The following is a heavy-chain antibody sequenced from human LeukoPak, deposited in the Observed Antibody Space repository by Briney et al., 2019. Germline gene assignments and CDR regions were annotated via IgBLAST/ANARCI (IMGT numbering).Heavy chain of an antibody. CDR1: GYTFTRFG. D-gene: IGHD1-26*01. J-gene: IGHJ4*02. Sequence: ASVKVSCKASGYTFTRFGISWVRQAPGQGLEWMGWINVYNTYYSQKLQGRVTVTADTSTSTAYMELRSLRSDDTAVYYCARDLGGSYCFDCWGQGTLVTVSS. CDR2: INVYNT. V-gene: IGHV1-18*01. CDR3: ARDLGGSYCFDC.